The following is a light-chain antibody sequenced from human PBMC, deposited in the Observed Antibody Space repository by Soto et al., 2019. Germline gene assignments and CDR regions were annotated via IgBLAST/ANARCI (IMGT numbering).Light chain of an antibody. J-gene: IGLJ2*01. CDR3: QVWDSSTVV. V-gene: IGLV3-9*01. Sequence: SYELTQPLSVSVALGQTARITCGGNNIGTKSVHWYQQKPGQAPGLVIYRDNNRPSGIPERFSGSNSGNTATLTISRAQAGDEADYSCQVWDSSTVVFGGGTKLTVL. CDR2: RDN. CDR1: NIGTKS.